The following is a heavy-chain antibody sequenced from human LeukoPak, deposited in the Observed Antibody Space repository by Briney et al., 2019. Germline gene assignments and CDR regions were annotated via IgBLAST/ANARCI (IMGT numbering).Heavy chain of an antibody. CDR2: ISYDGSNK. CDR3: ASANSADYYYGMDV. CDR1: GFTFSSYG. V-gene: IGHV3-30*03. D-gene: IGHD6-25*01. J-gene: IGHJ6*02. Sequence: PGGSLRLSCAASGFTFSSYGMHWVRQAPGKGLEWVAVISYDGSNKYYADSVKGRFTISRDNSKNTLYLQMNSLRAEDTAVYYCASANSADYYYGMDVWGQGTTVTVSS.